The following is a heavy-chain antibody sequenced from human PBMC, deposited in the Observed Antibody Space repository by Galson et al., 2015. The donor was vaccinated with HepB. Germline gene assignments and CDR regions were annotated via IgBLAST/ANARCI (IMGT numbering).Heavy chain of an antibody. D-gene: IGHD3-16*01. V-gene: IGHV3-15*07. CDR1: GFTFRNAY. CDR2: IKSKPDGEKT. J-gene: IGHJ4*02. Sequence: SLRLSCAASGFTFRNAYMNWVRQAPGKGLEWVGRIKSKPDGEKTDYAAPVQDRFVISRDDSRNTLYMQMTGLKTEDTAVYYCTTDKNRYAAGWQDFDYWGQGTLVTVSS. CDR3: TTDKNRYAAGWQDFDY.